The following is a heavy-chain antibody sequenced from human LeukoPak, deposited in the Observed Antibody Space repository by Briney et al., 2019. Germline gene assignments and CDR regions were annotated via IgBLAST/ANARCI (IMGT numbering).Heavy chain of an antibody. D-gene: IGHD3-16*01. CDR1: GFTFSSYA. CDR3: AKDRDDYVWGSYLGAFDI. J-gene: IGHJ3*02. CDR2: IRGSGGST. Sequence: PGGSLRLSCAASGFTFSSYAMSWVRQAPGKGLEWVSLIRGSGGSTYYADSVKGRFTISRDDSKNTLYLQMNSLRAEDTAVFYCAKDRDDYVWGSYLGAFDIWGQGTMVTVSS. V-gene: IGHV3-23*01.